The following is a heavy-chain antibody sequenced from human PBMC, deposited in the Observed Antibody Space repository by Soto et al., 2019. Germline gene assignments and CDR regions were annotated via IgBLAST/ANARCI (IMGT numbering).Heavy chain of an antibody. Sequence: GGSLRLSCAASGFTFISYAMHWVRQAPGKGLEWVAVISYDGSNKYYADSVKGRFTISRDNSKNTLYLQMNSLRAEDTAVYYCARESQLAVSRYFYYAMDVWGQGTTVTVSS. J-gene: IGHJ6*02. D-gene: IGHD5-18*01. CDR3: ARESQLAVSRYFYYAMDV. CDR2: ISYDGSNK. CDR1: GFTFISYA. V-gene: IGHV3-30-3*01.